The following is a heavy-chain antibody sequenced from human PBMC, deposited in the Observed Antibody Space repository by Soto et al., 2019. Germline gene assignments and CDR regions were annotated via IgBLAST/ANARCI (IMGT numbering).Heavy chain of an antibody. CDR3: ARADSLGSHYYYGMDV. V-gene: IGHV3-33*01. D-gene: IGHD3-22*01. CDR1: GVTFSSYG. CDR2: IGYDGSNK. Sequence: QVQLVESGGGVVQPGRSLRLSCAASGVTFSSYGMHWVRQAPGKGLEWVAVIGYDGSNKYYADSVKGRFTISRDNSKNALYLQMNSLRAEDTAVYYCARADSLGSHYYYGMDVWGQGTTVTVSS. J-gene: IGHJ6*02.